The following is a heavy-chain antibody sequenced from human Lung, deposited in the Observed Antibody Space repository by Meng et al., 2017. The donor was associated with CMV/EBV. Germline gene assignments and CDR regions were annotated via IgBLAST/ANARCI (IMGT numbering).Heavy chain of an antibody. V-gene: IGHV3-21*01. Sequence: SXVASGFTFSGYSMNWVRQAPGKGLEWLSSISRSSSHIYYADSVKGRFTISRDNANNSLYLQMNSLRAEDSAVYYCVRDVKYSGYDPYYFDNWGQGAXVTVSS. CDR1: GFTFSGYS. D-gene: IGHD5-12*01. CDR2: ISRSSSHI. CDR3: VRDVKYSGYDPYYFDN. J-gene: IGHJ4*02.